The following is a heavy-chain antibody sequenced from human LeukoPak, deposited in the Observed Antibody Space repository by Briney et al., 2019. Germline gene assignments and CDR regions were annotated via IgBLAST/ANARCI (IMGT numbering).Heavy chain of an antibody. D-gene: IGHD3-10*01. Sequence: PSETLSLTCTVSGGSISSGGYYWSWIRQPPGKGLEWIGEIYHSGSTNYNPSLKSRVTISVDKSKNQFSLKLSSVTAADTAVYYCARDRFGEKWGQGTLVTVSS. CDR1: GGSISSGGYY. J-gene: IGHJ4*02. V-gene: IGHV4-30-2*01. CDR2: IYHSGST. CDR3: ARDRFGEK.